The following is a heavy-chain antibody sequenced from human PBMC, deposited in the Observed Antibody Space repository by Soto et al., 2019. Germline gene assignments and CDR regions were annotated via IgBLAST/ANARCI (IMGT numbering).Heavy chain of an antibody. V-gene: IGHV1-69*13. CDR3: ARVQVVDGLSGITGTRGTTGLPYYYYYGMDV. Sequence: AVKVSCKASGGTFSSYAISWVRQAPGQGLEWMGGIIPIFGTANYAQKFQGRVTITADESTSTAYMELSSLRSEDTAVYYCARVQVVDGLSGITGTRGTTGLPYYYYYGMDVWGQGTTVTVSS. D-gene: IGHD1-7*01. J-gene: IGHJ6*02. CDR1: GGTFSSYA. CDR2: IIPIFGTA.